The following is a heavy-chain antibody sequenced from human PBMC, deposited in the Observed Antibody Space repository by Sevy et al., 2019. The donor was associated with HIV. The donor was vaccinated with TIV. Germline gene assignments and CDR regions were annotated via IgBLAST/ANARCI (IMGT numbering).Heavy chain of an antibody. D-gene: IGHD5-12*01. CDR3: ARDLGGYGAYNWFDP. J-gene: IGHJ5*02. CDR2: ISPYNGDT. CDR1: GYTFSSHG. Sequence: ASVKVSCKASGYTFSSHGISWVRQAPGQGLAWMGWISPYNGDTNYAQKFQGRVTMTTDTSTGTAYMELRSLRSDDTAVYYCARDLGGYGAYNWFDPWGQGTLVTVSS. V-gene: IGHV1-18*01.